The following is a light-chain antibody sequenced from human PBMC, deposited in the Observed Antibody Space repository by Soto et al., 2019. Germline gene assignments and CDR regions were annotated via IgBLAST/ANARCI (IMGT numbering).Light chain of an antibody. CDR3: QQYGTSPYT. Sequence: EIVLTQSPGTLSLSPWERATLSCRASQSVSSNFLAWYQQKPGQAPRFLIYDASTRATGIPDRFSGSGSGTDFTLTISRLEPEDFAVYYCQQYGTSPYTFGQGTKLEIK. J-gene: IGKJ2*01. CDR1: QSVSSNF. V-gene: IGKV3-20*01. CDR2: DAS.